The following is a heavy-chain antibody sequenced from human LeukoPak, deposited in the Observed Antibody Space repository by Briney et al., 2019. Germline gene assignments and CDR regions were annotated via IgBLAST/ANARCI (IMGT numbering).Heavy chain of an antibody. Sequence: PSETLSPTCTVSGGSISSYYWSWIRQPPGKGLEWIGYIYYSGSTNYNPSLKSRVTISVDTSKNQFSLKLSSVTAADTAVYYCARHSDYYDSSGYYFLDPWGQGTLVTVSS. CDR2: IYYSGST. CDR1: GGSISSYY. V-gene: IGHV4-59*08. D-gene: IGHD3-22*01. J-gene: IGHJ5*02. CDR3: ARHSDYYDSSGYYFLDP.